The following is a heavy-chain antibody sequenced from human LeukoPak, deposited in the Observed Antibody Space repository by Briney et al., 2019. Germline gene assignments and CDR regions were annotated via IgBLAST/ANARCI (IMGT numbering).Heavy chain of an antibody. D-gene: IGHD3-9*01. CDR2: TYYSGSV. CDR3: ARSYYDILTGWPPFDY. Sequence: SETLSLTCTVVGGALNSRNYYWGWIRQSPGKGLEWIGSTYYSGSVNDNPSLQSRVTISVDTSRNQFSLKLSSVTAADTAVYYCARSYYDILTGWPPFDYWGQGTLVTVSS. CDR1: GGALNSRNYY. J-gene: IGHJ4*02. V-gene: IGHV4-39*01.